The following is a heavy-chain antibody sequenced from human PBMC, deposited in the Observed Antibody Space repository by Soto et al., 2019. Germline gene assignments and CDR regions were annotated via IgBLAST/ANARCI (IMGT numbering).Heavy chain of an antibody. Sequence: QVQLQESGPGLVKPSETLSLTCTVSGGSVSSGSYYWSWIRQPPGKGLEWIGYIYYSGSTNYNPSLKSRVTISVDTSKNQFSLKLSSVTAADTAVYYCARVFLVPAAISSIAAAAPFDYWGQGTLVTVSS. CDR1: GGSVSSGSYY. D-gene: IGHD2-2*01. V-gene: IGHV4-61*01. CDR2: IYYSGST. CDR3: ARVFLVPAAISSIAAAAPFDY. J-gene: IGHJ4*02.